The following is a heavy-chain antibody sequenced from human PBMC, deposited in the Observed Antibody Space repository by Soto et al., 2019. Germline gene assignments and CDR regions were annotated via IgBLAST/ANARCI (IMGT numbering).Heavy chain of an antibody. CDR1: GGTFSSYA. CDR3: ARDTCSGGSCYFWFDP. V-gene: IGHV1-69*12. J-gene: IGHJ5*02. D-gene: IGHD2-15*01. Sequence: QVQLVQSGAEVKKPGSSVKVSCKASGGTFSSYAISWVRQAPGQGLEWMGGIIPIFGTANYAQKFHGRVTITADESTSTAYMELSSLRSEDTAVYYCARDTCSGGSCYFWFDPWGQGTLVTVSS. CDR2: IIPIFGTA.